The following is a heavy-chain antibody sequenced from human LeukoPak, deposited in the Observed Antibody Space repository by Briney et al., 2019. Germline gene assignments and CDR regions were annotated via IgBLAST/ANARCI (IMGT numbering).Heavy chain of an antibody. CDR3: ARDRVYCSSTSCYAGIGLGDY. CDR2: ISAYNGNT. D-gene: IGHD2-2*01. J-gene: IGHJ4*02. Sequence: GASVSVSYKASGYTFTSYGISWVRQAPGQGLEWMGWISAYNGNTNYAQKLQGRVTMTTDTSTSTAYMELRSLRSDDTAVYYCARDRVYCSSTSCYAGIGLGDYWGQGTLVTVSS. V-gene: IGHV1-18*01. CDR1: GYTFTSYG.